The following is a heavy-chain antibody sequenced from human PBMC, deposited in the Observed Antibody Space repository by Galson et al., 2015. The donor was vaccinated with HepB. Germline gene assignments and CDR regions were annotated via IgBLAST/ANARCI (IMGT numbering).Heavy chain of an antibody. CDR2: TWYDGSNE. Sequence: PLRLSCAASGFSFSSYGMHWVRQPPGKGLEWVSVTWYDGSNENYADSVKGRFTIFRDNSKNTLYLQMNSLRAEDTAVYYCAAQGGLWGQGTLVTVFS. CDR3: AAQGGL. CDR1: GFSFSSYG. J-gene: IGHJ4*02. V-gene: IGHV3-33*01.